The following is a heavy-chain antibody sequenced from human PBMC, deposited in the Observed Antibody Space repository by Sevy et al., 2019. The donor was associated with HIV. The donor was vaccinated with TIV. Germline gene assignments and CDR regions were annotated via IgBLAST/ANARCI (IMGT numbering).Heavy chain of an antibody. CDR3: VRLGEGYSGYDRSYYGMDV. Sequence: SETLSLTCTVSGGSISSSSYYWGWIRQPPGKGLEWIGSIYYSGSTYYNPSLKSRVTISVDTSKNQFSLKLSSVTAADTAVYYCVRLGEGYSGYDRSYYGMDVWGQGTTVTVSS. V-gene: IGHV4-39*01. J-gene: IGHJ6*02. CDR2: IYYSGST. CDR1: GGSISSSSYY. D-gene: IGHD5-12*01.